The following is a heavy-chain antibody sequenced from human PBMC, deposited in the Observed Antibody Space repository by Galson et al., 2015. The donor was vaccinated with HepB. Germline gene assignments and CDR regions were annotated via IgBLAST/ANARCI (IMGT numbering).Heavy chain of an antibody. Sequence: LRLSCAASGFTFSNYAMSWVRQAPGKGLEWVSGISSTSYSTYYADSVKGRFTISRDKSKNTLYLQMNSLRGEDTAVYHCAKGLGSSPGSFYDYWGQGTLVTVSS. CDR3: AKGLGSSPGSFYDY. CDR2: ISSTSYST. V-gene: IGHV3-23*01. CDR1: GFTFSNYA. J-gene: IGHJ4*02. D-gene: IGHD2/OR15-2a*01.